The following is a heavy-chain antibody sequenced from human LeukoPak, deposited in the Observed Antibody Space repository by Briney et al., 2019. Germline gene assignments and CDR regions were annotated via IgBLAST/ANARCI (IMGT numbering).Heavy chain of an antibody. CDR2: IYYSGSP. CDR3: ARLGIAAAGTDYYYGMDV. Sequence: SETLSLTCTVSGGSISSSSYYWGWIRQPPGKGLEWIGSIYYSGSPYYNPSLKSRVTISVDTSKNQFSLKLSSVTAADTAVYYCARLGIAAAGTDYYYGMDVWGQGTTVTVSS. D-gene: IGHD6-13*01. CDR1: GGSISSSSYY. J-gene: IGHJ6*02. V-gene: IGHV4-39*01.